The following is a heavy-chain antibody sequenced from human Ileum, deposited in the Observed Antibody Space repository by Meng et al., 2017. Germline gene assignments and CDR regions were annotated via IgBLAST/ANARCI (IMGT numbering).Heavy chain of an antibody. CDR2: VKSKRDDGTT. V-gene: IGHV3-15*01. D-gene: IGHD3-22*01. J-gene: IGHJ4*02. CDR3: TTHRSSGSYSDGSAFFFFES. CDR1: GFTFTNAW. Sequence: GESLKISCATSGFTFTNAWMSWVRQAPGTGLEWVALVKSKRDDGTTDYTAPVKGRFTISRDDSRNTLSLQMNSLKFEDTALYYWTTHRSSGSYSDGSAFFFFESWGQGTPVTVSS.